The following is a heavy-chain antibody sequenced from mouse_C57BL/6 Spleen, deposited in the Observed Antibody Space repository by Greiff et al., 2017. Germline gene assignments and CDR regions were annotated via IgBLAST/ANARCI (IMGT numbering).Heavy chain of an antibody. D-gene: IGHD1-1*02. CDR3: AREGFGSYGFDY. Sequence: EVQVVESGPGMVKPSQSLSLTCTVTGYSITSGYDWHWIRHFPGNKLEWMGYISYSGSTNYNPSLKSRISITHDTSKNHFFLKLNSVTTEDTATYYCAREGFGSYGFDYWGQGTTLTVSS. CDR2: ISYSGST. J-gene: IGHJ2*01. CDR1: GYSITSGYD. V-gene: IGHV3-1*01.